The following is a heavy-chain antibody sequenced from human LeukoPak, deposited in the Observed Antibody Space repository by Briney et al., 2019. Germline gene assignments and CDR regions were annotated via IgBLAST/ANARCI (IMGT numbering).Heavy chain of an antibody. D-gene: IGHD2-2*01. CDR3: ARGVVPAAFDY. CDR1: GFTFNNYA. J-gene: IGHJ4*02. CDR2: ISGSSSHI. Sequence: GGPLRLSCAASGFTFNNYAMSWVRQAPGKGLEWVSSISGSSSHISYADSVKGRFTISRDNAKNSLYVQLNSLRGDDTAVYYCARGVVPAAFDYWGQGTLVTVSS. V-gene: IGHV3-21*01.